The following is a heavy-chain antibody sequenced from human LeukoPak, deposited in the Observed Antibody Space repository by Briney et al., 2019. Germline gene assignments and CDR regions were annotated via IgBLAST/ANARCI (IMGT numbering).Heavy chain of an antibody. V-gene: IGHV5-51*01. Sequence: GESLRISCQGSGYTFTSYWIGWVRQMPVKGLEWMGSIYPGDSDTKYSPSFQGQVTISVDKSTNTAYLQWKSLKASDTAMYYCARGDVVRGVSWFDSWGQGALVTVSS. D-gene: IGHD2-21*02. J-gene: IGHJ5*01. CDR3: ARGDVVRGVSWFDS. CDR1: GYTFTSYW. CDR2: IYPGDSDT.